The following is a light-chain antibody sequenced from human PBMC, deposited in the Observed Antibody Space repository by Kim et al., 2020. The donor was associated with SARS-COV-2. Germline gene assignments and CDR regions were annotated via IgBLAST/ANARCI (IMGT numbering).Light chain of an antibody. CDR1: QSVSSN. CDR2: GAS. J-gene: IGKJ3*01. CDR3: QQYNNRPT. V-gene: IGKV3-15*01. Sequence: EIVMTQSPATLSVSPGERATLSCRASQSVSSNLAWYQQKPGQAPRLLIYGASTRATGIPARFSGSGSGTEFTLTISSLQSEDFAVYYCQQYNNRPTFGPGTKVDIK.